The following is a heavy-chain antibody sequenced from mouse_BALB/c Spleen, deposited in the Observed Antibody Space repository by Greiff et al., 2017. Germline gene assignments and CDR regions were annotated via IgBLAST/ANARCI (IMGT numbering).Heavy chain of an antibody. CDR3: ARGENYYGAWFAY. CDR1: GYSFTGYY. Sequence: LVKTGASVKISCKASGYSFTGYYMHWVKQSHGKSLEWIGYISCYNGATSYNQKFKGKATFTVDTSSSTAYMQFNSLTSEDSAVYYCARGENYYGAWFAYWGQGTLVTVSA. CDR2: ISCYNGAT. V-gene: IGHV1S34*01. J-gene: IGHJ3*01. D-gene: IGHD1-1*01.